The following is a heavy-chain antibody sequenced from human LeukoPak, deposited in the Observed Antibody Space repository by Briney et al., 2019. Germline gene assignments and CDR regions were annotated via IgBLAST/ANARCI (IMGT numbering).Heavy chain of an antibody. D-gene: IGHD3-10*01. V-gene: IGHV3-21*01. Sequence: GGFLRLSCAASGVTFSSYWMSWVRQAPGKGLEWVSSISSSSSYIYYADSVKGRFTISRDNAKNSLYLQMNSLRAEDTAVYYCARIGSGDAFDIWGRGTMVTVSS. J-gene: IGHJ3*02. CDR1: GVTFSSYW. CDR2: ISSSSSYI. CDR3: ARIGSGDAFDI.